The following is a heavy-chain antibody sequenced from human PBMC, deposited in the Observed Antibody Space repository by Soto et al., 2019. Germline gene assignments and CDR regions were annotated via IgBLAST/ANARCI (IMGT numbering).Heavy chain of an antibody. CDR3: ARSPGVGATEFDY. CDR1: GGSISRGGYY. J-gene: IGHJ4*02. Sequence: SETLSLTCTVSGGSISRGGYYWILIRQHPGKGLEWIGYIYYSGSTYYNPSLKSRVTISVDTSKNQFSLKLSSVTAADTAVYYCARSPGVGATEFDYWGQGTLVTVSS. CDR2: IYYSGST. D-gene: IGHD1-26*01. V-gene: IGHV4-31*03.